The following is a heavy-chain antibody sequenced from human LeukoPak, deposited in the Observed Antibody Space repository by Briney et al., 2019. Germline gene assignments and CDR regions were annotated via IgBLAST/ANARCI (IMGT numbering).Heavy chain of an antibody. CDR1: GYTFTGYY. Sequence: ASVNASFKASGYTFTGYYMHWVRRAPGQGLEWMGWINPNSGGTNYAQKFQGRVTMTRDTSISTAYMELSRLRSDDTAVYYCAREVVTMVGGVGGPFATCGQGTLVTVSS. CDR3: AREVVTMVGGVGGPFAT. V-gene: IGHV1-2*02. J-gene: IGHJ5*02. D-gene: IGHD3-10*01. CDR2: INPNSGGT.